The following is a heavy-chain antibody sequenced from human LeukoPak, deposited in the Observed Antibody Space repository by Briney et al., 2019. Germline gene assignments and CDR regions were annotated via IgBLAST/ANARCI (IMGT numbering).Heavy chain of an antibody. Sequence: PGGSLRLSCAASGFTFSNAWMSWVRQAAGKGLEWVSAISGSGGSTYYADSVKGRFTISRDNSKNTLYLQMNSLRAEDTAVYYCAKKRGMDYDFWSGPTRNNYFDYWGQGTLVTVSS. CDR2: ISGSGGST. D-gene: IGHD3-3*01. CDR1: GFTFSNAW. V-gene: IGHV3-23*01. CDR3: AKKRGMDYDFWSGPTRNNYFDY. J-gene: IGHJ4*02.